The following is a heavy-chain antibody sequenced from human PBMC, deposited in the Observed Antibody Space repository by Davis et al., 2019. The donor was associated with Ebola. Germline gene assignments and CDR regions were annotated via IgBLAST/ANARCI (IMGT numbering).Heavy chain of an antibody. CDR3: ARGEGQQHREY. D-gene: IGHD6-13*01. CDR1: GGSISSGDYY. V-gene: IGHV4-30-4*08. Sequence: PSETLSLTCTVSGGSISSGDYYWSWIRQPPGKGLEWIGYIYYSGSTYYNPSLKSRVTISVDTSKNQFSLKLSSVTAADTAVYYCARGEGQQHREYWGQGTLVTVSS. CDR2: IYYSGST. J-gene: IGHJ4*02.